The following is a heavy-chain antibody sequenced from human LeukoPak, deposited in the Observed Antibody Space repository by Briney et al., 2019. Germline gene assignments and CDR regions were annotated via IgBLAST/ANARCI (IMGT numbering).Heavy chain of an antibody. Sequence: SVKVSCKASGGTFSSYAISWVRQAPGQGLEWMGGIIPIFGTANYAQKFQGRVTITADESTSTAYMELSSLRSEDAAVYYCARQYCSGGSCYPYYYYGMDVWGQGTTVTVSS. CDR3: ARQYCSGGSCYPYYYYGMDV. CDR2: IIPIFGTA. D-gene: IGHD2-15*01. V-gene: IGHV1-69*01. CDR1: GGTFSSYA. J-gene: IGHJ6*02.